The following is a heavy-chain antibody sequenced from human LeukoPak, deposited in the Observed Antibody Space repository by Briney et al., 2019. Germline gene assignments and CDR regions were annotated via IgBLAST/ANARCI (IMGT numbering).Heavy chain of an antibody. Sequence: ASVKVSCKVSGYTLTELSMHWVRQAPGKGLEWMGGFDSEDGETIYAQKFQGRVTMTEDTSTDTAYMELSSLRSEDTAVYYCATWWSGYDRGIGFDYWGQGTLVTVSS. J-gene: IGHJ4*02. D-gene: IGHD5-12*01. CDR2: FDSEDGET. CDR3: ATWWSGYDRGIGFDY. V-gene: IGHV1-24*01. CDR1: GYTLTELS.